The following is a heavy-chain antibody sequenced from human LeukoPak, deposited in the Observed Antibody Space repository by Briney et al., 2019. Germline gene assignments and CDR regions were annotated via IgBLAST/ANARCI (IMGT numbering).Heavy chain of an antibody. CDR1: GCTFSDYY. CDR2: ISSSSTI. J-gene: IGHJ4*02. D-gene: IGHD3-3*01. Sequence: AGGSLRLSCAASGCTFSDYYMNWVPQAPGKGLEWVSSISSSSTIYYADSVKGRFTISRDNAKNSLYLQMNSLRAEDPAVYYKVGVLRFLEWLLYGYWGQGTLVTVSS. V-gene: IGHV3-69-1*02. CDR3: VGVLRFLEWLLYGY.